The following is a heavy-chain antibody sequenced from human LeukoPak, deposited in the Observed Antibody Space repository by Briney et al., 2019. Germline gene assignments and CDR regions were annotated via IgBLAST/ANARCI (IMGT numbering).Heavy chain of an antibody. J-gene: IGHJ4*02. CDR3: ARVRYDSGWYDY. CDR1: GFTFSSYS. CDR2: ISSSSSYI. V-gene: IGHV3-21*01. D-gene: IGHD6-19*01. Sequence: GGSLRLSCAASGFTFSSYSMNWVRQAPGKGLEWVSSISSSSSYIYYADSVKGRFTISRDNAKNSLYLQMNSLRAEDAAVYYCARVRYDSGWYDYWGQGALVTVSS.